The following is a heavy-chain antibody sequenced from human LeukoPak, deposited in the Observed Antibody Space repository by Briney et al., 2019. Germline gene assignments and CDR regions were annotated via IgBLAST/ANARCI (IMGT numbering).Heavy chain of an antibody. CDR1: GGSITSYY. Sequence: SETLSLTCTVSGGSITSYYWSWIRQSPGKGLEWIGYISYSGTTNYNPSLKSRVTISVDTSKNQFSLKVSSVTAADSAVYYCARADFWSGYPIGHWGQGTLVTVSS. CDR3: ARADFWSGYPIGH. D-gene: IGHD3-3*01. J-gene: IGHJ4*02. CDR2: ISYSGTT. V-gene: IGHV4-59*01.